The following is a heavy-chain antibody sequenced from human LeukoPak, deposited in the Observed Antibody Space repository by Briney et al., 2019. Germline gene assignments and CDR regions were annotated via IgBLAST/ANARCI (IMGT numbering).Heavy chain of an antibody. J-gene: IGHJ6*03. D-gene: IGHD6-19*01. V-gene: IGHV1-69*05. CDR3: ARDSSGWGELNYYYYYMDV. CDR2: IIPIFGTA. CDR1: GGTFSSYA. Sequence: GASVKVSCKASGGTFSSYAISWVRQAPGQGLEWMGRIIPIFGTANYAQKFQGRVTITTDESTSTAYMELSSLRSEDTAVYYCARDSSGWGELNYYYYYMDVWGKGTTVTVSS.